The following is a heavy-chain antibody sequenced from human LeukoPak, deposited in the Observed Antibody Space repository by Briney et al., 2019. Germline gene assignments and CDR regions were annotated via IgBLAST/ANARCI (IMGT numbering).Heavy chain of an antibody. CDR2: INHSGST. D-gene: IGHD6-13*01. CDR3: ARRKQLVLTRAFDI. J-gene: IGHJ3*02. CDR1: GGSFSGYY. Sequence: SETLSLTCAVYGGSFSGYYWSWIRQPPGKGLEWIGEINHSGSTNYNPSLKSRVTISVDTSKNQFSLKLSSVTAADTAVYYCARRKQLVLTRAFDIWGQGTMVTVSS. V-gene: IGHV4-34*01.